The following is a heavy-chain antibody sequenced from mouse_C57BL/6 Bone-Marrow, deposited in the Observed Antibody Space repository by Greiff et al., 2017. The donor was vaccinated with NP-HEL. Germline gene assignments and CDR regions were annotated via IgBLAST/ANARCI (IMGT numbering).Heavy chain of an antibody. CDR3: TRGIYYGKGGYFDV. CDR2: ISSGGDYI. V-gene: IGHV5-9-1*02. CDR1: GFTFSSYA. J-gene: IGHJ1*03. D-gene: IGHD2-1*01. Sequence: EVQGVESGEGLVKPGGSLKLSCAASGFTFSSYAMSWVRQTPEKRLEWVAYISSGGDYIYYADTVKGRFTISRDNARNTLYLQMSSLKSEDTAMYYCTRGIYYGKGGYFDVWGTGTTVTVSS.